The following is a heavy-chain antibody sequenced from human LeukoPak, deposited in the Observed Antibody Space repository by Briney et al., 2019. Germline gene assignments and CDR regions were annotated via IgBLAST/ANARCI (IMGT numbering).Heavy chain of an antibody. CDR1: GGSISSGGYY. CDR3: ATVPGVGATYFDY. Sequence: SQTLSLTCTVSGGSISSGGYYWSWIRQHPGKGLEWIGYIYYSGCTYYNPSLKSRVTISVDTSKNQFSLKLSSVTAADTAVYYCATVPGVGATYFDYWGQGTLVTVSS. J-gene: IGHJ4*02. D-gene: IGHD1-26*01. CDR2: IYYSGCT. V-gene: IGHV4-31*03.